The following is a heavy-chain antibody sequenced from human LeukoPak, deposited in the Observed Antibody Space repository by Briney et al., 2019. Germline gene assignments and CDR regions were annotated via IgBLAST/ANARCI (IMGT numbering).Heavy chain of an antibody. CDR1: GFTFSNYA. D-gene: IGHD6-13*01. CDR2: LSGSGVTT. CDR3: AKVASSSWYPYFHS. J-gene: IGHJ4*02. Sequence: PVGSLRLSCAVSGFTFSNYAMSWVRQAPGKGLEWVSALSGSGVTTYYADSVKGRFTISRDNSKNTLYLQMNSLRAEDTAVYYCAKVASSSWYPYFHSWGRGTLVTVSS. V-gene: IGHV3-23*01.